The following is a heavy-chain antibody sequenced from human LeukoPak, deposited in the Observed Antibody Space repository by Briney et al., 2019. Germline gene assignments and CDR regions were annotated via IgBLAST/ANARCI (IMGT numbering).Heavy chain of an antibody. CDR2: ISSSSSYI. V-gene: IGHV3-21*04. D-gene: IGHD3-16*02. CDR3: ARVIEGYAFDI. Sequence: GGSLRLSCAASGFTFSSYSMNWARQAPGKGLEWVSSISSSSSYIYYADSVKGRFTISRDNAKNSLYLQMNSLRAEDTALYHCARVIEGYAFDIWGQGTMVAVSS. J-gene: IGHJ3*02. CDR1: GFTFSSYS.